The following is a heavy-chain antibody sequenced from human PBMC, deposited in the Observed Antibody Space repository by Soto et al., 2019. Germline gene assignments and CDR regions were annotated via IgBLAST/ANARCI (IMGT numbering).Heavy chain of an antibody. CDR2: INAGHDYT. CDR1: GGTFSSYA. Sequence: ASVKVSCKASGGTFSSYAIHWVRQAPGQRLEWMGWINAGHDYTKYSQKFQGRVTITKDTSARTAYMELSSLTSEDTAVYYCARDRVMLGSTSEYYFDYWGQGALVTVSS. D-gene: IGHD3-16*01. J-gene: IGHJ4*02. V-gene: IGHV1-3*01. CDR3: ARDRVMLGSTSEYYFDY.